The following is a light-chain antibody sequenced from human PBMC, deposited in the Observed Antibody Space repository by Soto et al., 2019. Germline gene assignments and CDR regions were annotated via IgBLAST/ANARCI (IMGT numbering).Light chain of an antibody. CDR1: SSDIGGYNY. V-gene: IGLV2-8*01. CDR2: EVS. CDR3: SSYAGSNNVV. Sequence: QSVLTQPPSASGSPGQSVTISCTGTSSDIGGYNYVSWYQQHPGKAPKLMVYEVSNRLSGVPDRFSGSKSGSTASLTVSGLQAEDEADYYCSSYAGSNNVVFGGGTKVTVL. J-gene: IGLJ2*01.